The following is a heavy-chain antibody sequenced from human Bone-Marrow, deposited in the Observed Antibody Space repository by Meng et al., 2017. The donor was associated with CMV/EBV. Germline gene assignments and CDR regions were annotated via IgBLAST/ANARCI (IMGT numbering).Heavy chain of an antibody. D-gene: IGHD2-15*01. V-gene: IGHV3-21*01. CDR2: ISSSSSYI. Sequence: GESLKISCAASGFTFSSYSMNWVRQAPGKGLEWVSSISSSSSYIYYADSEKGRFTISRDNAKNSLYLQRNSLRAEDTAVYYCASRPTRYCSGGSCYVHWGQGTLVTVSS. CDR1: GFTFSSYS. J-gene: IGHJ4*02. CDR3: ASRPTRYCSGGSCYVH.